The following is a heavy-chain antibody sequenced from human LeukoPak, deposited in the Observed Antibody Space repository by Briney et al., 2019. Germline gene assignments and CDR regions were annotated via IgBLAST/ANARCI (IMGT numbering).Heavy chain of an antibody. V-gene: IGHV3-23*01. CDR3: AKDLGCDRVVENDY. J-gene: IGHJ4*02. CDR2: ISGSGDST. CDR1: GVSFSSYA. Sequence: GESLRLSCAASGVSFSSYATSWVRQAPGKGLEWVSDISGSGDSTDYADSVKGRFTISRDNSKNTLYVQMNRLRAKDTAVYYCAKDLGCDRVVENDYWGQGTLVTVSS. D-gene: IGHD2-21*01.